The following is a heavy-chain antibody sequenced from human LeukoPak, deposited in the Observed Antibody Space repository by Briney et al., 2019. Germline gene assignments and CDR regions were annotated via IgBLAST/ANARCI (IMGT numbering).Heavy chain of an antibody. V-gene: IGHV4-34*01. Sequence: PSETLSLTCTVYGGSFSGYYWTWIRKPPGKGLEWLGEINHSGSTNYNPSLKSRVSVSVDTSKNQFSLKLTSVTAADTALYYCARVFGIAAAGDAFDIWGQGTMVTVSS. J-gene: IGHJ3*02. CDR1: GGSFSGYY. CDR2: INHSGST. D-gene: IGHD6-13*01. CDR3: ARVFGIAAAGDAFDI.